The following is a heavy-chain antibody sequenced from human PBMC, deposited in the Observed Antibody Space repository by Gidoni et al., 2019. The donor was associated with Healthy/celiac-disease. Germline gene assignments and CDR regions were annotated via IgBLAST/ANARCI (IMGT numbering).Heavy chain of an antibody. D-gene: IGHD1-1*01. Sequence: EVQLLESGGGLVQPGGSLRLSCAASGFPFSSYAMSWVRQAPGKGLEWVSAISGSGGSTYYADSVKGRFTISRDNSKNTLYLQMNSLRAEDTAVYYCAKFFWNEGYFDYWGQGTLVTVSS. V-gene: IGHV3-23*01. J-gene: IGHJ4*02. CDR1: GFPFSSYA. CDR3: AKFFWNEGYFDY. CDR2: ISGSGGST.